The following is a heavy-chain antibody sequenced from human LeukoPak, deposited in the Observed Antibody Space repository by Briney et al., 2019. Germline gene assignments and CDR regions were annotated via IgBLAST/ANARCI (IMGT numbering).Heavy chain of an antibody. V-gene: IGHV5-51*01. CDR3: ARHRRGYSGYVDY. J-gene: IGHJ4*02. D-gene: IGHD5-12*01. CDR1: GYSFTSYW. CDR2: IYPGDSDT. Sequence: GASLQISCKGSGYSFTSYWIGWVRQMPGKGLEWMGIIYPGDSDTRYSPSFQGQVTMSADKSISTAYLQWSSLKASDTAMYYCARHRRGYSGYVDYWGQGTLVTVSS.